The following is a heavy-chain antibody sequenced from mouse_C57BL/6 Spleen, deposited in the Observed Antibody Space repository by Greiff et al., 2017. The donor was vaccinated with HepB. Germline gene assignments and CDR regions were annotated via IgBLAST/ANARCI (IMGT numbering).Heavy chain of an antibody. CDR2: IYPSDSET. Sequence: VQLQQPGAELVRPGSSVKLSCKASGYTFTSYWMDWVKQRPGQGLEWIGNIYPSDSETHYNQKFKDKATLTVDKSSSTAYMQLSSLTSEDSAVYYCARRGGNPHFDYWGQGTTLTVSS. J-gene: IGHJ2*01. CDR3: ARRGGNPHFDY. D-gene: IGHD1-1*02. V-gene: IGHV1-61*01. CDR1: GYTFTSYW.